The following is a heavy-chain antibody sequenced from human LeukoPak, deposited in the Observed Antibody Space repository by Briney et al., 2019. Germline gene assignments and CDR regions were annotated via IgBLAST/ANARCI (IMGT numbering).Heavy chain of an antibody. D-gene: IGHD4-23*01. CDR2: INHSGSI. CDR3: ARLPVVMSDAFDI. V-gene: IGHV4-34*01. CDR1: GGSLSGCY. J-gene: IGHJ3*02. Sequence: SETLSLTCAVYGGSLSGCYWSGLRQPPGKGLEGIGEINHSGSINYHPSLKTRVTISVDTSKNQFSLKLSSVTAADLAVYYCARLPVVMSDAFDIWGQGTTVTVSS.